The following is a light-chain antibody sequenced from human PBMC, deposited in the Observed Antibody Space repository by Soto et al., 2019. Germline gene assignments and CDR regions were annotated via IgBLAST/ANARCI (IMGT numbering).Light chain of an antibody. CDR2: EAS. CDR3: SLDQSEITSV. CDR1: STDFVSYNR. J-gene: IGLJ1*01. Sequence: QSALTQPPSVSGAPGQSVTISCTGTSTDFVSYNRVSWYQQPPGTAPKLIIYEASNRPSGVPDRFSGSKSGNTASLTTSGLQAADEAYYYCSLDQSEITSVLGTGPKFTVL. V-gene: IGLV2-18*01.